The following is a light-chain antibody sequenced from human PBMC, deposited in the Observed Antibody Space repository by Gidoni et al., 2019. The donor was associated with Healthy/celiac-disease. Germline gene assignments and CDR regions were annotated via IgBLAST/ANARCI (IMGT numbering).Light chain of an antibody. V-gene: IGKV1-33*01. CDR2: DAS. Sequence: DIQMTQSPSSLSASVGDRVTITCQACQDISNYLNWYQQKPGKAPKLLIYDASNLETGGPERFSGSGSGTDFTFTISSLQPEDIATYYCQQYDNLPRTFGPGTKVDIK. CDR1: QDISNY. J-gene: IGKJ3*01. CDR3: QQYDNLPRT.